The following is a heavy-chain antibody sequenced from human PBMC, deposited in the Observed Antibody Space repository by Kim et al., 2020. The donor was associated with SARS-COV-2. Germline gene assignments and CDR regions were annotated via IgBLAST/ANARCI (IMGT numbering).Heavy chain of an antibody. V-gene: IGHV3-33*01. CDR3: ARDHYDYGDSAYMV. Sequence: GGSLRLSCEASGFTISRYAMHWVRQGPGKGLEWVAVLWRDGQNKYYADSVKGRFSVSRDNSKNTHYLQMNALREQDTAVYHCARDHYDYGDSAYMVWA. J-gene: IGHJ3*01. D-gene: IGHD4-17*01. CDR2: LWRDGQNK. CDR1: GFTISRYA.